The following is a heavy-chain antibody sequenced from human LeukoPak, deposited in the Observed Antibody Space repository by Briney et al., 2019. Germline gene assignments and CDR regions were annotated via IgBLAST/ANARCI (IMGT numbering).Heavy chain of an antibody. CDR3: ARGLVVVTMTSSIMDV. V-gene: IGHV4-34*01. D-gene: IGHD3-22*01. J-gene: IGHJ6*02. CDR2: IDHRGSI. Sequence: SETLSLTCVVNGGSFTDYYWTWIRQAPGNGLEWVGDIDHRGSINYNPSLKSRVTISVDTSKNRFSLRLSSVTAADTAVYYCARGLVVVTMTSSIMDVWGQGTTVTVSS. CDR1: GGSFTDYY.